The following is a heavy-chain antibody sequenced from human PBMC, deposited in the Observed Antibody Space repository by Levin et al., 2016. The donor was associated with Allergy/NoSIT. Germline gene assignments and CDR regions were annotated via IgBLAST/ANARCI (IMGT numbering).Heavy chain of an antibody. Sequence: VRQAPGKGLEWVSTISGEGGSTYYADSVKGRFTISRDNSKNTLYLQMNSLRAEDTAIYYCAKNWADDYWGQGTLVTVSS. V-gene: IGHV3-23*01. CDR3: AKNWADDY. J-gene: IGHJ4*02. D-gene: IGHD7-27*01. CDR2: ISGEGGST.